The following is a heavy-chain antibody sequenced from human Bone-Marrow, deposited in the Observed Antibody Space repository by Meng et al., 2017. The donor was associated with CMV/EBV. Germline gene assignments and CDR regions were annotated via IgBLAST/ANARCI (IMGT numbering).Heavy chain of an antibody. CDR2: IKQDGSEK. Sequence: GESLKISCAASGFTFSSYWMSWVRQAPGKGLEWVANIKQDGSEKYYVDSVKGRFTISRDNAKNSLYLQMNSLRAEDTAVYYCARDGQSGSYYAFDHCGQGTLVTVSS. CDR3: ARDGQSGSYYAFDH. J-gene: IGHJ4*02. CDR1: GFTFSSYW. D-gene: IGHD1-26*01. V-gene: IGHV3-7*01.